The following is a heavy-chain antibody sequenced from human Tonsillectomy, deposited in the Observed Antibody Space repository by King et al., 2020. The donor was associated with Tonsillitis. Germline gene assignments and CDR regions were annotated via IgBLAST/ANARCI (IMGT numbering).Heavy chain of an antibody. CDR2: ISFDGSNK. V-gene: IGHV3-30-3*01. J-gene: IGHJ6*03. D-gene: IGHD3-16*01. Sequence: VQLVESGGGVVQPGRSLRLSCAASGFTFSSYAMYWVRQAPGKGLEWVAVISFDGSNKYYADSVKGRLTISRDNSKNTLYLQMNSLRAEDTAVYYCARDPVAVRGYVWGSYSRADDHYYYMDVWGIGTTVTVSS. CDR1: GFTFSSYA. CDR3: ARDPVAVRGYVWGSYSRADDHYYYMDV.